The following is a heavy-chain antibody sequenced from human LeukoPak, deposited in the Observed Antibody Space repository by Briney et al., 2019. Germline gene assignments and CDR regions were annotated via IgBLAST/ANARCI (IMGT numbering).Heavy chain of an antibody. CDR1: GFTFSSYS. Sequence: GGSLRLSCAASGFTFSSYSMNWVRQAPGKGLEWVAVIYSGDSTYYADSVKGRFAISRDNTKNTLNLQMNSLRVEDTAVYHCARDEEGYSSGGSCYPRWLDSGQGTLVTVSS. CDR2: IYSGDST. D-gene: IGHD2-15*01. J-gene: IGHJ4*02. CDR3: ARDEEGYSSGGSCYPRWLD. V-gene: IGHV3-66*01.